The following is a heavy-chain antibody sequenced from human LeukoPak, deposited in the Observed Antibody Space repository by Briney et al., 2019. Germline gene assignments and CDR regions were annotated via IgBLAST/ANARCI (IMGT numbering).Heavy chain of an antibody. V-gene: IGHV4-34*01. CDR2: INHSGST. J-gene: IGHJ4*02. CDR1: GFTFSSYS. CDR3: ASDYRGATIDY. Sequence: GSLRLSCAASGFTFSSYSMNWIRQPPGKGLEWIGEINHSGSTNYNPSLKSRVTISVDTSKNQFSLKLSSVTAADTAVYYCASDYRGATIDYWGQGTLVTVSS. D-gene: IGHD4-17*01.